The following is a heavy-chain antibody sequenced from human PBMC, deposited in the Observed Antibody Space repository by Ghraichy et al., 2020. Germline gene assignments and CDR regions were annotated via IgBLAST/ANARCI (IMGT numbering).Heavy chain of an antibody. CDR2: IYYSGST. Sequence: SETLSLTCTVSGGSISSSSYYWGWIRQPPGKGLEWIGSIYYSGSTYYNPSLKSRVTISVDTSKNQFSLKLSSVTAADTAVYYCARHLQDIDYWGQGTLVTVSS. V-gene: IGHV4-39*01. CDR1: GGSISSSSYY. D-gene: IGHD2-15*01. J-gene: IGHJ4*02. CDR3: ARHLQDIDY.